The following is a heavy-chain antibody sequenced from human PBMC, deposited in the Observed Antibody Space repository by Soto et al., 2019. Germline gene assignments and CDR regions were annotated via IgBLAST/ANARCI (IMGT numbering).Heavy chain of an antibody. D-gene: IGHD3-9*01. J-gene: IGHJ4*02. CDR1: GYAFTGYG. Sequence: ASVKVSCKASGYAFTGYGISWVRQAPGQGLEWMGWISAYNGNTNYAQKLQGRVTMTTDTSTSTAYMELRSLRSDDTAVYYCARGGYYDILTGYFPIDYWGQGTLVTVSS. CDR2: ISAYNGNT. V-gene: IGHV1-18*01. CDR3: ARGGYYDILTGYFPIDY.